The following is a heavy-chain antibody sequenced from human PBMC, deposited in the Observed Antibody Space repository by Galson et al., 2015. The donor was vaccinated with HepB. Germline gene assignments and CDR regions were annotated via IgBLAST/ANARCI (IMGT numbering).Heavy chain of an antibody. CDR2: ISVGSTNYR. CDR1: GFSFPDHY. Sequence: SLRLSCAASGFSFPDHYMTWIRQAPGKGLEWVSDISVGSTNYRNYADSVKGRFTISRGNTKNSLDLQMDNLRVEDTGVYYCARGDSYSSGWYMKHWGPGTLVTVSS. V-gene: IGHV3-11*06. D-gene: IGHD6-19*01. CDR3: ARGDSYSSGWYMKH. J-gene: IGHJ4*02.